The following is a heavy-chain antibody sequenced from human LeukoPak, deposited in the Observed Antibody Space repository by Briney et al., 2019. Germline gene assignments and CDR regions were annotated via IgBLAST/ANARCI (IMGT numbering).Heavy chain of an antibody. CDR3: ARDRLMKFGAFDI. Sequence: PGRSLRLSCAASGFTFSSYSMNWVRQAPGKGLEWVSSISSSSSYIYYADSVKGRFTISRDNAKNSLYLQMNSLRAEDTAVYYCARDRLMKFGAFDIWAKGQWSPSLQ. J-gene: IGHJ3*02. V-gene: IGHV3-21*01. D-gene: IGHD3/OR15-3a*01. CDR2: ISSSSSYI. CDR1: GFTFSSYS.